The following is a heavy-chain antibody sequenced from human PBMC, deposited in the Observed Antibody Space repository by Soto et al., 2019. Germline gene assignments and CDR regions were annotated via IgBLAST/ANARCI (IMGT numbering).Heavy chain of an antibody. Sequence: ASGKVSCKASGYTFSGYSITWVRQAPGQGLEWMGRISGYNGNTNYARTLRDRLTLTTGTSTSTAYMELRSLTSDDTAVYYCARDVFCGGAPACPDMDVWGQGTTVTVSS. D-gene: IGHD2-21*01. CDR1: GYTFSGYS. CDR3: ARDVFCGGAPACPDMDV. CDR2: ISGYNGNT. J-gene: IGHJ6*02. V-gene: IGHV1-18*04.